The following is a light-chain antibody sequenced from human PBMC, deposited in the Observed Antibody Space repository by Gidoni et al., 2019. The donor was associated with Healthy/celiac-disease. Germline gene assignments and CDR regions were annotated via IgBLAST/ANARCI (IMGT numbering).Light chain of an antibody. Sequence: EIVMTQSPAPLSVSPGERATLSCRASQSVSSNLSWYQQKPGQAPSLLIYGASTRATGIPARFSGSGSGTEFTLTISSLQSEDFAVYYCQQYNNWPPWTFGQXTKVEIK. CDR2: GAS. J-gene: IGKJ1*01. V-gene: IGKV3-15*01. CDR1: QSVSSN. CDR3: QQYNNWPPWT.